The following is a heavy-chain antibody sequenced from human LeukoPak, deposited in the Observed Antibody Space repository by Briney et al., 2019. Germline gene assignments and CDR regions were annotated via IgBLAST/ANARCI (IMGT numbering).Heavy chain of an antibody. D-gene: IGHD3-22*01. V-gene: IGHV4-59*01. CDR2: IYYTGST. J-gene: IGHJ4*02. CDR3: ARDRNYYDSSGYYFDY. CDR1: GGSISSYY. Sequence: PSETLSLTCTVSGGSISSYYWSWIRQPPGKGLEWIGYIYYTGSTNYNPSLESRVTISVDTSKNQFSLTLSSVTAADTAVYYCARDRNYYDSSGYYFDYWGQGTLVTVSS.